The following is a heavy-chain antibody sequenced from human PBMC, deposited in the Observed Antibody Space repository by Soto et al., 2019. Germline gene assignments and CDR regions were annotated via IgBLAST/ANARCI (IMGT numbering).Heavy chain of an antibody. CDR1: GGTFNNYP. J-gene: IGHJ6*02. D-gene: IGHD5-12*01. CDR3: ARGRGYSGDDHYYYFDMDV. V-gene: IGHV1-69*01. Sequence: QVQLVQSGAEVKKPGSSVKVSCKASGGTFNNYPITWVRQAPGEGLEWMGGSIPIFGTANYAQKIQGRVTISVDESTSTAYMELSSLRSEDTAVYYCARGRGYSGDDHYYYFDMDVWGQGTTVTVSS. CDR2: SIPIFGTA.